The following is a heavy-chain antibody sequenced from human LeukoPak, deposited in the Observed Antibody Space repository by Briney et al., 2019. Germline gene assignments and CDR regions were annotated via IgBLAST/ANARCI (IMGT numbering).Heavy chain of an antibody. V-gene: IGHV3-48*01. CDR2: IGGGGSFI. CDR3: ARFLATWDYYYMDV. J-gene: IGHJ6*03. CDR1: GFTFRTYS. D-gene: IGHD3-3*01. Sequence: GGSLRLSCAASGFTFRTYSMNWVRQAPGKGLEWVSHIGGGGSFIYYADSVKGRFTISRDNAKNSVYLQMNSLRVEDTAVYYCARFLATWDYYYMDVWGKGTTVTVSS.